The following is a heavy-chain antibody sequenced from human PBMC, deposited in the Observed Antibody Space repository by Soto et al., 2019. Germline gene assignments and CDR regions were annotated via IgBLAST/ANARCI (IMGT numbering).Heavy chain of an antibody. V-gene: IGHV4-59*01. D-gene: IGHD3-3*01. J-gene: IGHJ4*01. CDR2: IYYNGFT. CDR3: ARGIYFYYFYY. Sequence: PXXTLSLPCTVSGGSISSDYWRWIRQPPGKRLEWIGFIYYNGFTTYSPSLKSRVTISIDTSKNQSSLKLAYVTAADTAVYFCARGIYFYYFYYWGQGTLVTVSS. CDR1: GGSISSDY.